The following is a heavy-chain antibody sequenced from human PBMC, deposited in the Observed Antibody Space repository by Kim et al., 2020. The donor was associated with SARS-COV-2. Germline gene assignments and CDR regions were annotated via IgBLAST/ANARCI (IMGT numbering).Heavy chain of an antibody. V-gene: IGHV4-34*01. Sequence: SETLSLTCAVYGGSFSGYYWSWIRQPPGKGLEWIGEINHSGSTNYNPSLKSRVTISVDTSKNQFSLKLSSVTAADTAVYYCASSKLQPAFDYWGQGTLVT. CDR1: GGSFSGYY. CDR3: ASSKLQPAFDY. J-gene: IGHJ4*02. CDR2: INHSGST. D-gene: IGHD2-2*01.